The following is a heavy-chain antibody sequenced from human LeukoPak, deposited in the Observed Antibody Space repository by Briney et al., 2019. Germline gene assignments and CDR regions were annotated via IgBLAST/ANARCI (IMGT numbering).Heavy chain of an antibody. CDR3: AKDPGLDGQLWSDAFDI. D-gene: IGHD5-18*01. V-gene: IGHV3-23*01. CDR2: ISGSGGST. J-gene: IGHJ3*02. Sequence: GGSLRLSCAASGFAFSSYAMSWVRQAPGKGLEWVSAISGSGGSTYYADSVKGRFTISRDNSKNTLYLQMNSLRAEDTAVYYCAKDPGLDGQLWSDAFDIWGQGTMVTVSS. CDR1: GFAFSSYA.